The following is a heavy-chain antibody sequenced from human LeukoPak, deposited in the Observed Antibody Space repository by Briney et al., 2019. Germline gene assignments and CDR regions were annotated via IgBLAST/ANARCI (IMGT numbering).Heavy chain of an antibody. D-gene: IGHD4-17*01. CDR3: ARDVYSVFRNCDYGVYVGSGGADYMDV. CDR1: GFTFSSYS. J-gene: IGHJ6*03. V-gene: IGHV3-21*01. Sequence: GGSLRLSCAASGFTFSSYSMNCVRQAPGKGLEWVSSISSSSSYIYYADSGKGRFTIASVNAKQLLYQLMTSPRAEDTAVYYCARDVYSVFRNCDYGVYVGSGGADYMDVCVKGTTVTVSS. CDR2: ISSSSSYI.